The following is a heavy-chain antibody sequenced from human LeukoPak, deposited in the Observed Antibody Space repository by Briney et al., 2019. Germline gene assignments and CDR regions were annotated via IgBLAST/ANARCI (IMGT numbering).Heavy chain of an antibody. CDR3: ARISDDFWSGYLFDY. CDR1: GGSFSGYY. V-gene: IGHV4-59*10. CDR2: IYTSGST. Sequence: SETLSLTCAVYGGSFSGYYWSWIRQPAGKGLEWIGRIYTSGSTNYNPSLKSRVTMSVDTSKNQFSLKLSSVTAADTAVYYCARISDDFWSGYLFDYWGQGTLVTVSS. J-gene: IGHJ4*02. D-gene: IGHD3-3*01.